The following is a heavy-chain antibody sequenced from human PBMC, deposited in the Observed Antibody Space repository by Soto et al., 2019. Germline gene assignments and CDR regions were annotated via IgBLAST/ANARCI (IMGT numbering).Heavy chain of an antibody. CDR2: ISSGSDYI. D-gene: IGHD1-1*01. CDR3: ARDLDVIWTGTTFDC. J-gene: IGHJ4*02. Sequence: EVQLVESGGGLVKPGGSLRLSCEASGFTFSSYTMHWVRQAPGKGLEWVSSISSGSDYIYYADSMKGRFTISRDNAENSLYLQMNSLRAEDTAMYYCARDLDVIWTGTTFDCWGQGTLVTVSS. CDR1: GFTFSSYT. V-gene: IGHV3-21*01.